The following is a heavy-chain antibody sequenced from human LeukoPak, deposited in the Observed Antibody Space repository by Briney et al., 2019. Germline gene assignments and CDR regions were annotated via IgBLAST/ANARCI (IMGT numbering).Heavy chain of an antibody. Sequence: GESLKISCKGSGYSFTSYWIGWVRQMPGKGLEWMGIIYPGDSDTRYSPSFQGQVTISADKSISTAYLQWSSLKASDTAMYYCARLPQGFWSGYYSYFDYWGQGTLVTVSS. CDR3: ARLPQGFWSGYYSYFDY. V-gene: IGHV5-51*03. CDR2: IYPGDSDT. CDR1: GYSFTSYW. D-gene: IGHD3-3*01. J-gene: IGHJ4*02.